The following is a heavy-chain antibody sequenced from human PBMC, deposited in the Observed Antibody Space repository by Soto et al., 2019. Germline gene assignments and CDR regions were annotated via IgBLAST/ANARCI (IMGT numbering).Heavy chain of an antibody. Sequence: ESGGGVVQPGRSLRLSCAASGFTFSSYAMHWVRQAPGKGLEWVAVISYDGSNKYYADSVKGRFTISRDNSKNTLYLQMNSLRAEDTAVYYCARVGATFDYYGSGSYYNAWGQGTLVTVSS. CDR3: ARVGATFDYYGSGSYYNA. J-gene: IGHJ4*02. CDR1: GFTFSSYA. CDR2: ISYDGSNK. V-gene: IGHV3-30-3*01. D-gene: IGHD3-10*01.